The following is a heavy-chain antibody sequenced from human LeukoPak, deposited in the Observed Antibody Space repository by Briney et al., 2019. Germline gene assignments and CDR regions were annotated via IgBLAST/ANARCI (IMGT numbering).Heavy chain of an antibody. J-gene: IGHJ4*02. Sequence: ASVKVSCKASGYTFTGYYIQWVRQAPGQGLECMGWINPNSGGTNYAQKFRGRVTMTRDTSISTVYMELRSLRSDDTAVYYCARAGIAVAGTSTFDYWGQGTLVTVSS. CDR2: INPNSGGT. CDR3: ARAGIAVAGTSTFDY. V-gene: IGHV1-2*02. CDR1: GYTFTGYY. D-gene: IGHD6-19*01.